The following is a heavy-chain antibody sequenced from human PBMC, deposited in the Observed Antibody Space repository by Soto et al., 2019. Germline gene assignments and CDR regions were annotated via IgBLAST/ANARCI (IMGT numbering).Heavy chain of an antibody. D-gene: IGHD1-26*01. CDR1: GFTFSIYW. CDR2: IKQDGSEK. Sequence: LRLSCAASGFTFSIYWMSWVRQAPGKGLEWVANIKQDGSEKYYVDSVKGRLTISRDNAKNSLYLQMNSLRAEDTAVYYCARGIVGAPDAFDIWGQGTMVTVSS. V-gene: IGHV3-7*01. CDR3: ARGIVGAPDAFDI. J-gene: IGHJ3*02.